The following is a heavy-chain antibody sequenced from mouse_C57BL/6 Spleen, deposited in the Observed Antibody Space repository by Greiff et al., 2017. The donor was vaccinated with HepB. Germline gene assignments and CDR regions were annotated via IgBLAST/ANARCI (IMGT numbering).Heavy chain of an antibody. CDR1: GFNIKNTY. J-gene: IGHJ4*01. V-gene: IGHV14-3*01. CDR3: ARQLMLRADYYAMDY. D-gene: IGHD3-2*02. Sequence: EVQLQQSVAELVRPGASVKLSCTASGFNIKNTYMHWVKQRPEQGLEWIGRIDPANGNTKYAPKFKGKATITADTSSNTAYLQLSSLTSEETAIYSCARQLMLRADYYAMDYWGQGTSVTVSS. CDR2: IDPANGNT.